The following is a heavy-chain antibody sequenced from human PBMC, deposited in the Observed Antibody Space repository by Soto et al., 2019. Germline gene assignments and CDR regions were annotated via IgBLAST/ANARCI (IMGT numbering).Heavy chain of an antibody. D-gene: IGHD5-18*01. CDR2: IIPIFGTA. V-gene: IGHV1-69*13. Sequence: SVKFSCKASGGTFSSYAISWVRQAPGQGLEWMGGIIPIFGTANYAQKFQGRVTITADESTSTAYMELSSLRSEDTAVYYCARVPDTAMVTVMGIHDAFDIWGQGTMVTVSS. J-gene: IGHJ3*02. CDR3: ARVPDTAMVTVMGIHDAFDI. CDR1: GGTFSSYA.